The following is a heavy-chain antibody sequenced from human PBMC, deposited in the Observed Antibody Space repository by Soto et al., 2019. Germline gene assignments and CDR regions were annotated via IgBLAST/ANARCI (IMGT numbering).Heavy chain of an antibody. V-gene: IGHV6-1*01. CDR3: ARAMPMIFGIVMGFDY. Sequence: SQTLSLTCAISGDSVSSNSAAWNWIRQSPSRGLEWLGRTYYRSRWYNDYAASLKSRITINPDTSKNQFSLQLNSVTPEDTAIYYCARAMPMIFGIVMGFDYWALGTLVIVSS. J-gene: IGHJ4*02. CDR1: GDSVSSNSAA. CDR2: TYYRSRWYN. D-gene: IGHD3-3*01.